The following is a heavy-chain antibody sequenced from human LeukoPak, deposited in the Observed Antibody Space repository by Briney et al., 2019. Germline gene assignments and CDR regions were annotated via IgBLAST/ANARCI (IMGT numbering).Heavy chain of an antibody. CDR3: ARDHRGFYYGSGNYYYLDV. CDR2: ILPVFGTS. Sequence: SVKVSCKASGGTYNNYAITWLRQAPGQGLEWVGGILPVFGTSNYAQRFQGRVTITADESTGTTYMELSSLRSEDTAVYYCARDHRGFYYGSGNYYYLDVWGKGTTVTVSS. CDR1: GGTYNNYA. D-gene: IGHD3-10*01. J-gene: IGHJ6*03. V-gene: IGHV1-69*13.